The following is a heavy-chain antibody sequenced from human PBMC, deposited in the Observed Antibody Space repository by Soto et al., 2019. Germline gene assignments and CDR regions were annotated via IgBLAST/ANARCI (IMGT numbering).Heavy chain of an antibody. D-gene: IGHD3-10*01. J-gene: IGHJ5*02. V-gene: IGHV3-13*01. CDR3: ARAKVRAAGGTVWFDP. Sequence: EVQLVESGGGLVQPGGSLRLSCAASGFTFSSYDMHWVRQATRIGLEWVSGIGTAGQTFYPDSVKGRFTISRENAKNSLYLQMNSLRAGDTAVYYSARAKVRAAGGTVWFDPWGQGTLVTVSS. CDR1: GFTFSSYD. CDR2: IGTAGQT.